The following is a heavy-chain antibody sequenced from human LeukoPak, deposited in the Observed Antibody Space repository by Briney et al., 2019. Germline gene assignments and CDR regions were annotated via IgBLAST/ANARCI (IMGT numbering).Heavy chain of an antibody. V-gene: IGHV1-69*01. CDR2: ISPLFGIG. CDR1: GGSFTSYA. J-gene: IGHJ1*01. CDR3: VLAGAGSGYFQH. Sequence: ASVKVSCKASGGSFTSYAIGWVRQAPGQGLEWMGGISPLFGIGNYAQKFEDRVTITADEPTSTAFMELRGLRSDDTAVYYCVLAGAGSGYFQHWGQGTLVTVSS. D-gene: IGHD6-19*01.